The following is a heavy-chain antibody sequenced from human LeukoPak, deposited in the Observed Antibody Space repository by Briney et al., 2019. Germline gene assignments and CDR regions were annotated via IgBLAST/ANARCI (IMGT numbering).Heavy chain of an antibody. J-gene: IGHJ5*02. V-gene: IGHV1-2*02. D-gene: IGHD2-8*01. Sequence: GASVKVSCKASGYTFTSYYIHWVRQAPGQGLEWMGWINPNSGGTNYAQKFQGRVTMTRDTSISTAYMELSRLRSDDTAVYYCARGQVYAMYSWFDPWGQGTLVTVSS. CDR3: ARGQVYAMYSWFDP. CDR2: INPNSGGT. CDR1: GYTFTSYY.